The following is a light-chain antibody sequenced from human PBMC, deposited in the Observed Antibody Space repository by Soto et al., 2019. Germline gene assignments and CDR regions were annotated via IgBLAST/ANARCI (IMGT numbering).Light chain of an antibody. CDR3: SSYTSSSTPLV. CDR1: SSDVGGYNY. CDR2: EVS. Sequence: QSALTQPASVSGSPGQSITISCTGTSSDVGGYNYVSWYQQHPGKAPKLMIYEVSNRPSGVSNPFSGSKSGNTASLTISGLQAEDEADYYCSSYTSSSTPLVFGTGTKLTVL. J-gene: IGLJ1*01. V-gene: IGLV2-14*01.